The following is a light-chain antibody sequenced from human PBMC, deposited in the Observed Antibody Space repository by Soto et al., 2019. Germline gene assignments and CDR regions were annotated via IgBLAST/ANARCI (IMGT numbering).Light chain of an antibody. J-gene: IGLJ1*01. CDR1: SSDVGSYNL. Sequence: QSALTQPASVSGSPGQSITISCTGTSSDVGSYNLVSWYQQHPGKAPKLMIYEGSKRPSGVSNRFSGSKSGNTASLTISGLQTEDEADYFCFSFTTDWTHVFGTGTKVTVL. V-gene: IGLV2-14*02. CDR3: FSFTTDWTHV. CDR2: EGS.